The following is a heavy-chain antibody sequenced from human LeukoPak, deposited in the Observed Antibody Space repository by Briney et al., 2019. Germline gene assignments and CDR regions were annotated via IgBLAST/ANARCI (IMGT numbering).Heavy chain of an antibody. D-gene: IGHD1-14*01. J-gene: IGHJ4*02. CDR3: ARTRRGAHRNYYFDY. CDR1: GGSISSYY. CDR2: IYTSGST. Sequence: PSETLSLTCTVSGGSISSYYWSWIRQPAGKGLEWIGRIYTSGSTNYNPSLKSRVTMSVDTSKNQFSLKLSSVTAADTAVYYCARTRRGAHRNYYFDYWGQGTLVTVSS. V-gene: IGHV4-4*07.